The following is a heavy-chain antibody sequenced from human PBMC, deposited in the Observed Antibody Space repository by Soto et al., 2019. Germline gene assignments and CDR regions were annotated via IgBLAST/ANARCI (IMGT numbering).Heavy chain of an antibody. CDR3: XXXXXXXYFDY. V-gene: IGHV3-23*01. CDR2: ISVSGGST. CDR1: GLXFXXFA. J-gene: IGHJ4*02. Sequence: EVQLLESGGGLVQPGGSLRLSCAASGLXFXXFAMSWVRQAPGKGLEWVSAISVSGGSTYYADSVKGRFTMSRDNSKNTVYLQMNSLRAEDTXXXXXXXXXXXXYFDYWGQGTLVTVSS.